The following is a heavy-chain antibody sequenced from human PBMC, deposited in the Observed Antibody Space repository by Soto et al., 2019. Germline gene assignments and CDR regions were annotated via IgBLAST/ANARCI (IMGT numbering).Heavy chain of an antibody. J-gene: IGHJ6*03. CDR3: ARGSSSWAKNYYYYYYMDV. Sequence: QVQLQQWGAGLLKPSETLSLTCAVYGGSFSGYYWSWIRQPSGKGLEWIGEINHSGSTNYNPSLKSRVTISVDTSKNQFSLKLSSVTAADTAVYYCARGSSSWAKNYYYYYYMDVWGKGTTVTVSS. V-gene: IGHV4-34*01. D-gene: IGHD6-13*01. CDR1: GGSFSGYY. CDR2: INHSGST.